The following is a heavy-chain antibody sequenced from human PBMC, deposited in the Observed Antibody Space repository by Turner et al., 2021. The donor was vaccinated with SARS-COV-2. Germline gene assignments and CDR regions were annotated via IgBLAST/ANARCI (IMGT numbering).Heavy chain of an antibody. D-gene: IGHD2-8*02. Sequence: QVQLVQSGAEVEKPGASVKVCCKASGYTFTSFYMHWVRQAPGQGLEWMGIINPSGGSTNYAQKFQGRVTMTRDTSTSTVYMELSSLRSEDTAVYYCASSLPAPGGVPGRLNYWGQGALVTVSS. CDR1: GYTFTSFY. V-gene: IGHV1-46*01. CDR3: ASSLPAPGGVPGRLNY. J-gene: IGHJ4*02. CDR2: INPSGGST.